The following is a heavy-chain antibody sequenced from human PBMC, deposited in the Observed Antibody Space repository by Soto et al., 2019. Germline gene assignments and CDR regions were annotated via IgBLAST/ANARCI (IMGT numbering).Heavy chain of an antibody. CDR2: INPNSGGT. CDR1: GYTFTGYY. D-gene: IGHD4-17*01. V-gene: IGHV1-2*02. J-gene: IGHJ4*02. CDR3: ARVRGGDYRGYFDY. Sequence: VSVKVSCKASGYTFTGYYMHWVRQAPGQGLEWMGWINPNSGGTNYAQKFQGRVTMTRDTSISTAYMELSSLRSEDTAVYYCARVRGGDYRGYFDYWGQGTLVTVSS.